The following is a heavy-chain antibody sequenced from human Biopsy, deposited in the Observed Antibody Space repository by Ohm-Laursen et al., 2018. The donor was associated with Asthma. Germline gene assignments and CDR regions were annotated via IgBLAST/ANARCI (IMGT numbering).Heavy chain of an antibody. D-gene: IGHD5-12*01. CDR2: LIPVLGTP. Sequence: GASVKVSCKASGYTFTSYYIHWVRQAPGQGLEWMGGLIPVLGTPDHAQMFEGGVTITADESTSTAYMELSSLSSEDTAVYYCARGYSGSDRIVYYYFGLEVWGQGTTVTVSS. CDR3: ARGYSGSDRIVYYYFGLEV. V-gene: IGHV1-69*13. CDR1: GYTFTSYY. J-gene: IGHJ6*02.